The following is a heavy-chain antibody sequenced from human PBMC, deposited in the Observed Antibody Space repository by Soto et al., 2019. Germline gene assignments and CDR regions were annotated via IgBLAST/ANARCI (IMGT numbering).Heavy chain of an antibody. D-gene: IGHD3-22*01. CDR1: GFTFSAYW. Sequence: EVQLVESGGGSVLPGGSLRLSCAAAGFTFSAYWMTWVRQAPGKGLEWVANIKQDGSETYYVDSVKGRFTITRDNAKSSLYLQMNSMRAEDTAVYYCASSVNHYDSSGHGDWGQGTLVTVSS. CDR3: ASSVNHYDSSGHGD. CDR2: IKQDGSET. J-gene: IGHJ4*02. V-gene: IGHV3-7*01.